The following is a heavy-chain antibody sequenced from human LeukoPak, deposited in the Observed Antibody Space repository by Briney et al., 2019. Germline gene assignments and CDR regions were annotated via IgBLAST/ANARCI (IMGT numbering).Heavy chain of an antibody. CDR1: GFTFSSYG. D-gene: IGHD3-10*01. J-gene: IGHJ4*02. Sequence: PGGSLRLSCAAPGFTFSSYGMHWVRQAPGKGLEWGAFIRYDGSNKYYADSVKGRFTISRDNSKNTLYLQMNSLRAEDTAVYYCAKVFYYYGSGSYYPASAFDYWGQGTLVTVSS. CDR2: IRYDGSNK. V-gene: IGHV3-30*02. CDR3: AKVFYYYGSGSYYPASAFDY.